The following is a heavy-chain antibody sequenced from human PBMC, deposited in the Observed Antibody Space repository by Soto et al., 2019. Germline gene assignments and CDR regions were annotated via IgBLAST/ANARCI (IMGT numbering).Heavy chain of an antibody. V-gene: IGHV4-31*03. CDR1: GGSVSSGSYY. CDR2: IYYTGNT. CDR3: ASSGSYFYYFDY. Sequence: SETLSLTCTVSGGSVSSGSYYWSWIRQHPGRGLEWIGYIYYTGNTYYNPSLKSRLAISVDTSKNQFSLKLTSVTAADTAVYYCASSGSYFYYFDYWGQGTLVTVSS. D-gene: IGHD1-26*01. J-gene: IGHJ4*02.